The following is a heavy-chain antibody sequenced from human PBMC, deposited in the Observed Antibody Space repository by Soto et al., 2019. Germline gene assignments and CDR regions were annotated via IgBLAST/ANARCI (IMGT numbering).Heavy chain of an antibody. J-gene: IGHJ3*01. Sequence: WTWLRQTPQRGLEWIGFIFYSGTAHYNPSLRSRVTISIDTSKNHFSLTVSSVTAADTAVYFCATMWGPQNWGMQAFDVWGQGALVTVSS. D-gene: IGHD3-16*01. CDR3: ATMWGPQNWGMQAFDV. CDR2: IFYSGTA. V-gene: IGHV4-61*03.